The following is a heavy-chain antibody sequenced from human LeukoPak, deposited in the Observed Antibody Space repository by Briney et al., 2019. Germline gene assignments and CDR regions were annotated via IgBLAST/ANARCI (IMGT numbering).Heavy chain of an antibody. V-gene: IGHV1-8*01. D-gene: IGHD3-22*01. CDR3: ARAQTYYYDSSGYYYGYYYYYGMDV. CDR1: GYTFTSYD. J-gene: IGHJ6*02. CDR2: MNPNSGNT. Sequence: ASVKVSCKASGYTFTSYDINWVRQATGQGLEWMGWMNPNSGNTGYAQKFQGRVTMTRNTSISTAYMELSSLRSEDTAVYYCARAQTYYYDSSGYYYGYYYYYGMDVWGQGTTVTVSS.